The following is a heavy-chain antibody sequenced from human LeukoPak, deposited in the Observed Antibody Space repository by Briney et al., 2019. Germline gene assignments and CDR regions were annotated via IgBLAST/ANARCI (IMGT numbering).Heavy chain of an antibody. CDR3: ARGRIDSGCYWPGWFDP. CDR2: MNPNSGNT. D-gene: IGHD3-22*01. Sequence: ASVKVSCKDSGYTFTSYDIYWVRQAPGQGLEWMGWMNPNSGNTCYAQKFQGRVTMTRNTSISTAYMELSSLRSENTAVYYCARGRIDSGCYWPGWFDPWGQGTLVTVSS. J-gene: IGHJ5*02. V-gene: IGHV1-8*01. CDR1: GYTFTSYD.